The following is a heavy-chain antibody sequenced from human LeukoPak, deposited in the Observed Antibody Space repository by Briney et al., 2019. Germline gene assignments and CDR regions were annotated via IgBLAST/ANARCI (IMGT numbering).Heavy chain of an antibody. Sequence: GASVKVSCKASGGTFSSYAISWVRQAPGQGLEWMGWINPNSGGTNYAQKFQGRVTMTRDTSISTAYMELSRLRSDDTAVYYCARPAGRDYYDSSGYSLDYWGQGTLVTVSS. D-gene: IGHD3-22*01. CDR1: GGTFSSYA. CDR2: INPNSGGT. CDR3: ARPAGRDYYDSSGYSLDY. V-gene: IGHV1-2*02. J-gene: IGHJ4*02.